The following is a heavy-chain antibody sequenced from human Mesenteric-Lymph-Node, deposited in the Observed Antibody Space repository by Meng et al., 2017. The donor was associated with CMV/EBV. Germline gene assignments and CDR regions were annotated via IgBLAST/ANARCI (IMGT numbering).Heavy chain of an antibody. CDR1: GFTLNEYS. J-gene: IGHJ4*02. D-gene: IGHD4-11*01. Sequence: GGSLRLSCAASGFTLNEYSMNWVRQAPGKGLEWVSYIDSSSETIYYADSVTGRFSISRDNAKNPLYLQMSSLRAEDTAVYYCARHPDYRLDYWGQGTLVTVSS. CDR2: IDSSSETI. V-gene: IGHV3-48*04. CDR3: ARHPDYRLDY.